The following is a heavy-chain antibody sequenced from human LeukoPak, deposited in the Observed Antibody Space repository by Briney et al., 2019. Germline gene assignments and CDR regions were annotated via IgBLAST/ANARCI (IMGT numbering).Heavy chain of an antibody. D-gene: IGHD3-9*01. V-gene: IGHV1-18*04. CDR1: GYTFTSYG. J-gene: IGHJ6*04. Sequence: ASVKVSCKASGYTFTSYGISWVRQAPGQGLEWMGWISAYNGNTHYAQKLQGRVTMTTDTSTSTAYMELRSLRSDDTAVYYCARDIGHPTYYDILTGYPLGGYYYYGMDVWGKGTTVTVSS. CDR2: ISAYNGNT. CDR3: ARDIGHPTYYDILTGYPLGGYYYYGMDV.